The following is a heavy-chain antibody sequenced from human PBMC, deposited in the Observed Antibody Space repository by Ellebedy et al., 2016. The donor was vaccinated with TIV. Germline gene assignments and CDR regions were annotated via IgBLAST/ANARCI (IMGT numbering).Heavy chain of an antibody. CDR3: AKSTGWPFYFEN. D-gene: IGHD6-19*01. Sequence: GESLKISXVASGFTFRGYGMTWVRQAPGKGLEWVSSITGGGGQTYYADSVRGRFTISRDNSQNTLDLQMNSLTAEDTAVYYCAKSTGWPFYFENWGQGTLVTVSS. J-gene: IGHJ4*02. CDR1: GFTFRGYG. V-gene: IGHV3-23*01. CDR2: ITGGGGQT.